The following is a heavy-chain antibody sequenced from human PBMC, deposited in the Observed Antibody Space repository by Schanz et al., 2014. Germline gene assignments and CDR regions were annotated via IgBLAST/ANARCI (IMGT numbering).Heavy chain of an antibody. V-gene: IGHV1-46*01. CDR1: GYTFTSYY. J-gene: IGHJ6*03. D-gene: IGHD3-3*01. CDR2: INPSVGNT. Sequence: QVQLVQSGAEVKKPGVSVKVSCKASGYTFTSYYMHWVRQAPGQGLEWMGIINPSVGNTNYAQKFRGRVTMTRDTSTSTVYMELSSLRSEDTAVFFCASGEARVTSSGVVIVPMNVWGKGTTVIVSS. CDR3: ASGEARVTSSGVVIVPMNV.